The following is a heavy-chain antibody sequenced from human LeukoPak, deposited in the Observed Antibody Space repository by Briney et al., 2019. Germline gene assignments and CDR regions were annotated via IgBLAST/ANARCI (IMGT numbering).Heavy chain of an antibody. D-gene: IGHD1-26*01. V-gene: IGHV4-61*02. J-gene: IGHJ4*02. CDR2: IYTSGST. CDR3: AREEVGAVDY. Sequence: SETLSLTCTVSGGSISSGSYYWSWIRQPAGKGLEWIGRIYTSGSTNYNPSLKSRVTISVDTPKNQFSLKLSSVTAADTAVYYCAREEVGAVDYRGQGTLVTVSS. CDR1: GGSISSGSYY.